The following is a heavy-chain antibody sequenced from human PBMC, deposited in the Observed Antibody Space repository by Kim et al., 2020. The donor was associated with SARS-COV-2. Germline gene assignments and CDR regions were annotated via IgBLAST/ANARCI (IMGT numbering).Heavy chain of an antibody. CDR2: ISGSGGST. V-gene: IGHV3-23*01. D-gene: IGHD2-15*01. CDR1: GFTFSSYA. CDR3: AKVYPHELYCSGGSCYSWGHELKNNWFDP. Sequence: GGSLRLSCAASGFTFSSYAMSWVRQAPGKGLEWVSAISGSGGSTYYADSVKGRFTISRDNSKNTLYLQMNSLRAEDTAVYYCAKVYPHELYCSGGSCYSWGHELKNNWFDPWGQGTLVTVSS. J-gene: IGHJ5*02.